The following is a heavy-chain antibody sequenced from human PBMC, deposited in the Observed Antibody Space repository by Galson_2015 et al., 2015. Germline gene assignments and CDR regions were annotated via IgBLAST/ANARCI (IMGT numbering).Heavy chain of an antibody. CDR1: GFRFTNYW. V-gene: IGHV5-51*01. CDR2: IYPGDSDT. J-gene: IGHJ4*02. Sequence: QSGAEVKKPREPLKISCKGSGFRFTNYWIGWVRQMPGKGLEWMGSIYPGDSDTRYSPSFQGQVTISADKSINTAYLQLSSLKASDTAMYYCARRDGSAWYYFDYWGQGTLVTVSS. CDR3: ARRDGSAWYYFDY. D-gene: IGHD6-19*01.